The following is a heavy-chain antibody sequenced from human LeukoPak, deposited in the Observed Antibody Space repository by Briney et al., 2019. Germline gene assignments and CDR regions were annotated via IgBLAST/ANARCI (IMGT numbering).Heavy chain of an antibody. Sequence: GGSLRLSCAISGLTFHDYAMTWVRQAPGKGLEWVSTIVGDSSKTYYADSVKGRFTISRDNSKNTLYLQMNSLKAEDTAVYYCAKSRPYYYGSGSYSGLYGMDVWGHGTTVTVFS. D-gene: IGHD3-10*01. CDR3: AKSRPYYYGSGSYSGLYGMDV. J-gene: IGHJ6*02. CDR1: GLTFHDYA. V-gene: IGHV3-23*01. CDR2: IVGDSSKT.